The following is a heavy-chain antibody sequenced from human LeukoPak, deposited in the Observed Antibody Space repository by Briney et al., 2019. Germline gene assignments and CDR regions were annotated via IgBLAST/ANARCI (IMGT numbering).Heavy chain of an antibody. D-gene: IGHD6-13*01. CDR3: ARDRIAAAGRSRGWSWFDP. CDR1: GFTFSSYG. Sequence: GALRLSCAASGFTFSSYGMSWVRQAPGKGLEWVANIKQDGSEKYYVDSVKGRFTISRDNAKNSLYLQMNSLRAEDTAVYYCARDRIAAAGRSRGWSWFDPWGQGTLVTVSS. J-gene: IGHJ5*02. CDR2: IKQDGSEK. V-gene: IGHV3-7*01.